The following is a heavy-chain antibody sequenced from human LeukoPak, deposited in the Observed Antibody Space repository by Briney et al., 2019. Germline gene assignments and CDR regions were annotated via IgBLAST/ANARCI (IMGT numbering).Heavy chain of an antibody. Sequence: GGSLRLSCAASGFTFTDYYMNWIRQAPGKGLEWVSYISYSGNTIYYADSVKGRFTISRDNTKNSLYLQMNSLRAEDTAVYYCAKLEYCSSTSCYYFVGSGFDYWGQGTLVTVSS. V-gene: IGHV3-11*01. J-gene: IGHJ4*02. D-gene: IGHD2-2*01. CDR1: GFTFTDYY. CDR2: ISYSGNTI. CDR3: AKLEYCSSTSCYYFVGSGFDY.